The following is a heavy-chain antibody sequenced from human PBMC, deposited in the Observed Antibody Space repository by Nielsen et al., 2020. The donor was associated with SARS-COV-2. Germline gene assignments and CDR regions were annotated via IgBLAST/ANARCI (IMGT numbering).Heavy chain of an antibody. Sequence: SETLSLTCTVSGGSISGYYWSWIRQAPGKGLERMGYIYYCGSTNYNPSLTSRVTIAVDGSKNQFSLKLISVTAADTAVYYCASPTRKCGWDDGNDAFDMLVQGTMVTVSS. J-gene: IGHJ3*02. CDR1: GGSISGYY. D-gene: IGHD6-19*01. CDR3: ASPTRKCGWDDGNDAFDM. CDR2: IYYCGST. V-gene: IGHV4-59*01.